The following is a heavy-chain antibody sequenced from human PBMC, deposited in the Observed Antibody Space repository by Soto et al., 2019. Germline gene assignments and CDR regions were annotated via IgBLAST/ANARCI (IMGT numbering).Heavy chain of an antibody. CDR1: GGSISSGGYS. CDR3: AAGGGLPRYY. J-gene: IGHJ4*02. D-gene: IGHD5-12*01. Sequence: PSETLSLTCAVSGGSISSGGYSWSWIRQPPGKGLEWIGYIYHSGSTYYNPSLKSRVTTSVDRSKNQFSLKLSSVTAADTAVYYCAAGGGLPRYYWGQGTLVTVSS. CDR2: IYHSGST. V-gene: IGHV4-30-2*01.